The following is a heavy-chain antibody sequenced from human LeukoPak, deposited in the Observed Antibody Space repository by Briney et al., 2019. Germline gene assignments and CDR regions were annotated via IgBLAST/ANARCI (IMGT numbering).Heavy chain of an antibody. D-gene: IGHD6-19*01. V-gene: IGHV4-59*01. Sequence: PSETLSLTCTVSGGSISSYYWSWIRQPPGKGLEWIGYIYYSGGTNYNPSLKSRVTISVDTSKNQFSLKLSSVTAAGTAVYYCARGGDSSGWYEFDYWGQGTLVTVSS. J-gene: IGHJ4*02. CDR2: IYYSGGT. CDR3: ARGGDSSGWYEFDY. CDR1: GGSISSYY.